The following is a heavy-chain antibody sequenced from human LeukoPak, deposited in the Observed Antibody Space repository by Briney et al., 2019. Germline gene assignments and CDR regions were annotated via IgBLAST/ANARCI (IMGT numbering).Heavy chain of an antibody. Sequence: PSETLSLTCTVSGGSISSYYWSWIRQPPGKGLEWVGYIYYSGSTNYNPSLKSRVTISVDTSKNQFSLKLSSVTAADTAVYYCARGTYYYDSSGYWDYWGQGTLVTVSS. V-gene: IGHV4-59*01. CDR2: IYYSGST. J-gene: IGHJ4*02. CDR3: ARGTYYYDSSGYWDY. D-gene: IGHD3-22*01. CDR1: GGSISSYY.